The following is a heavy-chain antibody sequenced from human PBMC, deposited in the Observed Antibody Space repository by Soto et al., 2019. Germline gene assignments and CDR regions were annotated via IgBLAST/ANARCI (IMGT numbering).Heavy chain of an antibody. Sequence: EVQLVESGGGLAKPGGSLRLSCAASEFIFNNAWMNWVRQAPGKGLEWVGHIQRKTEGGTTDYAAPVKGRFTISRDDSKNMVYLQMNSLRTEDTAVYYCTSNTIVNPDYGLDVWGQGTTVTVSS. CDR2: IQRKTEGGTT. D-gene: IGHD1-26*01. V-gene: IGHV3-15*01. CDR1: EFIFNNAW. CDR3: TSNTIVNPDYGLDV. J-gene: IGHJ6*02.